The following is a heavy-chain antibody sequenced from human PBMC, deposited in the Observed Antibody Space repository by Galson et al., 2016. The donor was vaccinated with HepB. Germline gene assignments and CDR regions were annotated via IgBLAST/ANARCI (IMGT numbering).Heavy chain of an antibody. D-gene: IGHD1-26*01. CDR3: AVGGHVDY. V-gene: IGHV3-74*01. CDR2: INTDGSST. Sequence: SLRLSCAASGFTFSSHWMHWVRQAPGKRLVWVSRINTDGSSTSYADSVKGRFTISRDNAKNTLYLQMNSLRVDDTAVYYCAVGGHVDYCGQGTLVTVSS. CDR1: GFTFSSHW. J-gene: IGHJ4*02.